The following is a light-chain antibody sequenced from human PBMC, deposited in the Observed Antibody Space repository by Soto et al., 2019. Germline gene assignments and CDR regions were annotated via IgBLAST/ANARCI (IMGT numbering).Light chain of an antibody. V-gene: IGLV1-40*01. CDR3: QFFDSRSGSVV. CDR2: DNT. J-gene: IGLJ3*02. Sequence: QSVLTQTPSVSGAPGQTVTLSCTGTTSNVHWYQQLPGTAPKLLIFDNTNRPSGVPDRFSGSKSDTSASLAITGLQAEDEAEYYCQFFDSRSGSVVVGGGTKLTVL. CDR1: TSN.